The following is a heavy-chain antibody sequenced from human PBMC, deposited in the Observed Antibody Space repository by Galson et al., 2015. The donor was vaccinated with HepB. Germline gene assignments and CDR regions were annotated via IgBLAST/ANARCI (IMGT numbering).Heavy chain of an antibody. CDR1: GFTFSSYA. Sequence: SLRLSCAASGFTFSSYAMSWVRQAPGKGLEWVSAISGSGGSTYYADSVKGQFTISRDNSKNTLYLQMNSLRAEDTAVYYCAKAVGYFDWFPPYYFDYWGQGTLVTVSS. J-gene: IGHJ4*02. V-gene: IGHV3-23*01. CDR2: ISGSGGST. D-gene: IGHD3-9*01. CDR3: AKAVGYFDWFPPYYFDY.